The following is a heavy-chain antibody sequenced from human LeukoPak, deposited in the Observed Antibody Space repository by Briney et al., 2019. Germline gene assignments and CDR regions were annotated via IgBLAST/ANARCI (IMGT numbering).Heavy chain of an antibody. CDR1: GFTFSSYS. D-gene: IGHD2-15*01. CDR3: ARRWSSDGDYFDY. J-gene: IGHJ4*02. V-gene: IGHV3-21*01. CDR2: ISSSSSYI. Sequence: PGGSLRLSCAASGFTFSSYSMNWVRQAPGKGLEWVSSISSSSSYIYYADSVKGRFTISRDNAKNSLYLQTNSLRAEDTAVYYCARRWSSDGDYFDYWGQGTLVTVSS.